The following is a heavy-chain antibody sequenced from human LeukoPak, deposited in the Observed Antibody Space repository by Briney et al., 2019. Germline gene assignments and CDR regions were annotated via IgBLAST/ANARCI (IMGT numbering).Heavy chain of an antibody. CDR3: AKSKITYCSSTSYYHFDY. J-gene: IGHJ4*02. Sequence: GGSLRLSCAASAFSLNAYNMNWVRQAPGKGLEWVSAISGSGGSTYYADSVKGRFTISRDNSKNTLYLQMNSLRAEDTAVYYCAKSKITYCSSTSYYHFDYWGQGTLVTVSS. CDR2: ISGSGGST. D-gene: IGHD2-2*01. CDR1: AFSLNAYN. V-gene: IGHV3-23*01.